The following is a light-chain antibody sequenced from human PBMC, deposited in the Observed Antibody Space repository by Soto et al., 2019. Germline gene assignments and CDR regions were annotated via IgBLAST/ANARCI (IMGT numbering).Light chain of an antibody. CDR1: QSFSTSY. J-gene: IGKJ3*01. CDR2: NTF. Sequence: EIVLTQSPGTLSLSPGERATLSCRASQSFSTSYLAWYQHKPGQAPRLLIYNTFTRPTGIPDRFSGSGSGTDFTLTISRLEPEDFAVYYCQQYGGSPFTFGPGTKVDIK. CDR3: QQYGGSPFT. V-gene: IGKV3-20*01.